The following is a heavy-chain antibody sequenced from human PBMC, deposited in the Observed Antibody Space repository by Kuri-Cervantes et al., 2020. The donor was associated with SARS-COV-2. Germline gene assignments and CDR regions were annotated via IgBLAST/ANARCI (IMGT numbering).Heavy chain of an antibody. V-gene: IGHV1-58*01. CDR3: AADPRDVVVPASSYYYGMDV. J-gene: IGHJ6*02. CDR1: GCTFTSSA. D-gene: IGHD2-2*01. Sequence: SVKVSCKASGCTFTSSAVQWVRQARGQRLEWIGWIVVGSGNTNYAQKFQERVTITRDMSTSTAYMELSSLRSEDTAVYYCAADPRDVVVPASSYYYGMDVWGQGTTVTVSS. CDR2: IVVGSGNT.